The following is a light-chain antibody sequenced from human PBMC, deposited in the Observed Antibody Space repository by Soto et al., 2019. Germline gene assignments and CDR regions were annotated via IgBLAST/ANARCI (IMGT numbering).Light chain of an antibody. J-gene: IGKJ4*01. V-gene: IGKV3D-20*01. CDR1: QYINNNF. CDR3: HYPSDSPT. Sequence: IVLTQSPATLSLSPGERATLSCGASQYINNNFLAWYQKKPGLAPRLLIFDASFRAPGIPDRFSGSGSGDVFTLTITRLEPEDSAVYFCHYPSDSPTCGGGTEVEIK. CDR2: DAS.